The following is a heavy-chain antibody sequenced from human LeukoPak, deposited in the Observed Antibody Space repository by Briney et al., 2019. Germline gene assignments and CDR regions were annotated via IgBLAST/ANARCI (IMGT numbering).Heavy chain of an antibody. D-gene: IGHD3-3*01. Sequence: SETLSLTCTVSGGSIRSSYYYWGWIRQPPGKGLEWIGSIYDSGSTYYNPSLKSRVTISVDTSKNQFSLKLNSVTAADTAVYYCARLVGAYFWSGSYYGMDVWGQGTTVTVSS. CDR1: GGSIRSSYYY. CDR2: IYDSGST. V-gene: IGHV4-39*01. J-gene: IGHJ6*02. CDR3: ARLVGAYFWSGSYYGMDV.